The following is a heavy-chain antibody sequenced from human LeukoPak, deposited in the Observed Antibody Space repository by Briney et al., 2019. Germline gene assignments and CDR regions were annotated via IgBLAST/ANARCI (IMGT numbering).Heavy chain of an antibody. CDR3: ASSRRITMVRGVTVIDY. Sequence: GASMKISCQGSGYSISTYWIGWVHEKPGKGLELKGIISPGDSDTRYIPSFKGQVTISADKSISTAYLQWSSLKASDTAMYYCASSRRITMVRGVTVIDYWGQGTLVTVSS. V-gene: IGHV5-51*07. CDR2: ISPGDSDT. CDR1: GYSISTYW. J-gene: IGHJ4*02. D-gene: IGHD3-10*01.